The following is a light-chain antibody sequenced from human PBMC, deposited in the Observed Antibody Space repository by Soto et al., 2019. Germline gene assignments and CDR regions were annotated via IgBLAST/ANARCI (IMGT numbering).Light chain of an antibody. CDR3: SSHGGNSPYV. CDR1: TSDIGGYNY. V-gene: IGLV2-8*01. Sequence: QSVLTHPPSASGSPRQSVAISCTGTTSDIGGYNYVSWYQQHPGKAPKLMIYEVNKRPSGVPDRFSGSKSGNTASLTVSGLQAEDEADYYCSSHGGNSPYVFGTGTKLTVL. J-gene: IGLJ1*01. CDR2: EVN.